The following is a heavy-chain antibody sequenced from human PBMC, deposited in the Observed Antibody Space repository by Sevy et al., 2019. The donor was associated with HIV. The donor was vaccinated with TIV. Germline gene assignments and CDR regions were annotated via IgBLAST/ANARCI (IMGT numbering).Heavy chain of an antibody. CDR1: GYTFTDYY. D-gene: IGHD1-1*01. CDR2: INPNDGVT. Sequence: ASVKVSCKASGYTFTDYYIHWVRQAPGQGLEWMAWINPNDGVTNYAQRFQGRVTVTRDTSISTAYMELRRLRSDDTAIYYCARLTTMPTSDLYGMDVWGQGTMVTVSS. J-gene: IGHJ6*02. V-gene: IGHV1-2*02. CDR3: ARLTTMPTSDLYGMDV.